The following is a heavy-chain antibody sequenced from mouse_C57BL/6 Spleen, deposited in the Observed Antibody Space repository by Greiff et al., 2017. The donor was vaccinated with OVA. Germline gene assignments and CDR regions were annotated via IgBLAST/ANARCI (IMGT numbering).Heavy chain of an antibody. CDR3: ARGGLDAMDY. Sequence: VMLVESGAELVKPGASVKISCKASGYAFSSYWMNWVKQRPGKGLEWIGQIYPGDGDTNYNGKFKGKATLTADKSSSTAYMQLSSLTSEDSAVYFCARGGLDAMDYWGQGTSVTVSS. D-gene: IGHD2-4*01. CDR2: IYPGDGDT. CDR1: GYAFSSYW. J-gene: IGHJ4*01. V-gene: IGHV1-80*01.